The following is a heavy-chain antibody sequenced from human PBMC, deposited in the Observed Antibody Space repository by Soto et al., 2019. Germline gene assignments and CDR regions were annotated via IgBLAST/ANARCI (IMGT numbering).Heavy chain of an antibody. CDR1: GYTFTGYG. V-gene: IGHV1-18*01. D-gene: IGHD2-8*02. CDR2: ISAYNGNT. Sequence: QVPLVQSGGEVKKPGASVKVSCKASGYTFTGYGVSWVRQAPGQGLEWMGWISAYNGNTDYAQKLQGRVTMTTDTSTRTAYMELTSLRSDDTAVYYCARDKSGAVTSPGDYWGQGTLVTVSS. J-gene: IGHJ4*02. CDR3: ARDKSGAVTSPGDY.